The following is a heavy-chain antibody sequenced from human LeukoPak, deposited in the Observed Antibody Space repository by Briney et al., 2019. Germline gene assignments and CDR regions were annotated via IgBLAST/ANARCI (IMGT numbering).Heavy chain of an antibody. CDR1: GGSISSSYKY. Sequence: SETLSLTCTVSGGSISSSYKYGGWVRQPPGRGLEWIGHIYYSAPSYYTLSLQSPVPISVYTSKNPLSLKLASVAAADAAVYYCARHEQFSYYYYGMDVWGQGTTVTVSS. CDR3: ARHEQFSYYYYGMDV. J-gene: IGHJ6*02. CDR2: IYYSAPS. D-gene: IGHD6-19*01. V-gene: IGHV4-39*01.